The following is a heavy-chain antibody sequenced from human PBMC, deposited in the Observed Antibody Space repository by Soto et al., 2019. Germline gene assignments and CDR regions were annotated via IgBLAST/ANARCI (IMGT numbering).Heavy chain of an antibody. V-gene: IGHV4-4*02. CDR3: ARDHRGVGGYSGDEGETFSDY. CDR2: IYHSGST. Sequence: QVQLQESGPGLVKPSGTLSLTCAVCVGAISSSNWWRWVRQPPGKGLEGIGEIYHSGSTNYNPPLQGRVTISVDKSKNQFSLELSSGTAADTAVYYCARDHRGVGGYSGDEGETFSDYWGQGTLVTVSA. CDR1: VGAISSSNW. J-gene: IGHJ4*02. D-gene: IGHD5-12*01.